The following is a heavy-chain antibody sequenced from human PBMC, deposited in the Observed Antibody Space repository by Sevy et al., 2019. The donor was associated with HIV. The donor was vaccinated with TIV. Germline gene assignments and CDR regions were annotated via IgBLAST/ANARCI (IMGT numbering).Heavy chain of an antibody. Sequence: GGSLRLSCAVSGFTFNTYNMNWVRQAPGKGLEWVSYISYTSTTIYYEDFVGGRFTISRDNAKNTLYLQMNSLRDEDTAVYYCASSDATSRFGYYYFAMDFWGQGTSVTVSS. CDR1: GFTFNTYN. J-gene: IGHJ6*02. CDR3: ASSDATSRFGYYYFAMDF. D-gene: IGHD3-22*01. CDR2: ISYTSTTI. V-gene: IGHV3-48*02.